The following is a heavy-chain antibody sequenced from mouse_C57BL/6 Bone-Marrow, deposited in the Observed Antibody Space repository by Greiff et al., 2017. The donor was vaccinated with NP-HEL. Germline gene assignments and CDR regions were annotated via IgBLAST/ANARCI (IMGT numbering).Heavy chain of an antibody. J-gene: IGHJ2*01. CDR2: IYPRSGNT. V-gene: IGHV1-81*01. Sequence: VKLVESGAELARPGASVKLSCKASGYTFTSYGISWVKQRTGQGLEWIGEIYPRSGNTYYNEKFKGKATLTADKSSSTAYMELRSLTSEDSAVYFCARSRATTTADYWGQGTTLTVSS. D-gene: IGHD1-2*01. CDR3: ARSRATTTADY. CDR1: GYTFTSYG.